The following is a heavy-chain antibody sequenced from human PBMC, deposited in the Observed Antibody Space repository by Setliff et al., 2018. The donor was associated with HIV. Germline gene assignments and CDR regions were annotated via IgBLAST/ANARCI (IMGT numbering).Heavy chain of an antibody. V-gene: IGHV4-61*02. Sequence: NPSETLSLTCTVSGGSINSGTYYWSWIRQPAGKGLEWIGRIYTSGSANYNPSLKSRVIISVDTSKNQFSLKLSSVTAADTAVYYCARDGMVRGSKAFGYWGQGTLVTVSS. CDR1: GGSINSGTYY. D-gene: IGHD3-10*01. CDR3: ARDGMVRGSKAFGY. J-gene: IGHJ4*02. CDR2: IYTSGSA.